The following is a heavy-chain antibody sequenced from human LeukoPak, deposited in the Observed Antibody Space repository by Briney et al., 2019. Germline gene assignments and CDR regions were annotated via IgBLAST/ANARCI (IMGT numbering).Heavy chain of an antibody. CDR3: ARGMSEDGNNLEEQED. Sequence: GGSLRLPCAASGFTFSSYSMNWVRQAPGKGLEWVSSISSSSSYIYYADSVKGRFTISRDNAKNSLYLQMNSLRAEDTAVYYCARGMSEDGNNLEEQEDWGQGTLVTVSS. J-gene: IGHJ4*02. CDR1: GFTFSSYS. V-gene: IGHV3-21*01. D-gene: IGHD5-24*01. CDR2: ISSSSSYI.